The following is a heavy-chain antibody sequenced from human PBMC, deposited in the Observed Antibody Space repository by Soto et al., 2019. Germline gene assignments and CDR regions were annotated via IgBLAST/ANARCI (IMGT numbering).Heavy chain of an antibody. D-gene: IGHD1-26*01. V-gene: IGHV3-30-3*01. CDR1: GFTFSSYA. Sequence: GGSLRLSCAASGFTFSSYAMHWVRQAPGKGLEWVAVTSYDGTNKDYADSVKGRFTISRDKSKNTLYLQMNSLRVEDTAVYHCARGTDTYFATAIFDYWGQGTLVTVSS. J-gene: IGHJ4*02. CDR2: TSYDGTNK. CDR3: ARGTDTYFATAIFDY.